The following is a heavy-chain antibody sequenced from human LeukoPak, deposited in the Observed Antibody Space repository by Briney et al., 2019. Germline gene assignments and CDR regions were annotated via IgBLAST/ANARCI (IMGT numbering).Heavy chain of an antibody. D-gene: IGHD3-10*01. V-gene: IGHV4-34*01. CDR3: ARAYGSGSYGSDY. J-gene: IGHJ4*02. Sequence: SETLSLTCAVYGGSFSGYYWSWIRQPPGKGLEWIGEINHSGSTNCNPSLKSRVTISVDTSKNQFSLKLSSVTAADTAVYYCARAYGSGSYGSDYWGQGTLVTVSS. CDR1: GGSFSGYY. CDR2: INHSGST.